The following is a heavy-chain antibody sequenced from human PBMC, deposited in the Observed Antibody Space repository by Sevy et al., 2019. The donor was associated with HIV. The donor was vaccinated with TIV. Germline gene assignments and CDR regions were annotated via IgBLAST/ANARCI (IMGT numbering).Heavy chain of an antibody. CDR2: INSDGSST. V-gene: IGHV3-74*01. D-gene: IGHD1-26*01. CDR3: ASVEWEPQAYFRH. Sequence: GGSLRLSCAASGFTFSSYWMHWVRQAPGKGLVWVSRINSDGSSTSYADSVKGRFTISRDNAKNTLYLQMNSLRAEDTAVYYCASVEWEPQAYFRHWGQGTLVTVSS. CDR1: GFTFSSYW. J-gene: IGHJ1*01.